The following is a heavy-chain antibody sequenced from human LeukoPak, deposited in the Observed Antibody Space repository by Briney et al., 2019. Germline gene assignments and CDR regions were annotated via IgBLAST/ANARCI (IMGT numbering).Heavy chain of an antibody. CDR2: IKSKTDGGTT. CDR3: TTDGEWEILASRFHIDY. J-gene: IGHJ4*02. V-gene: IGHV3-15*01. CDR1: GFTFSNAW. D-gene: IGHD1-26*01. Sequence: GGSLRLSCAASGFTFSNAWMSWVRQAPGKGLEWVGRIKSKTDGGTTDYAAPVKGRFTISRDDSKNTPYLQMNSLKTEDTAVYYCTTDGEWEILASRFHIDYWGQGTLVTVSS.